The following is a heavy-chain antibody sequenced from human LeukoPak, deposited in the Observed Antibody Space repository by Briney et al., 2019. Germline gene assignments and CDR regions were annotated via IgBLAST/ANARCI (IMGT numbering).Heavy chain of an antibody. Sequence: GGSLRLSCAASGFTFSDHYMDWVRQAPGKGLEWVGRTRNKANSYTTEYAASVKGRFTISRDDSKNSLYLQMNSLKTEDTAVYYCAREGYDYSKPDYWGQGTLVTVSS. V-gene: IGHV3-72*01. D-gene: IGHD4-11*01. CDR3: AREGYDYSKPDY. J-gene: IGHJ4*02. CDR1: GFTFSDHY. CDR2: TRNKANSYTT.